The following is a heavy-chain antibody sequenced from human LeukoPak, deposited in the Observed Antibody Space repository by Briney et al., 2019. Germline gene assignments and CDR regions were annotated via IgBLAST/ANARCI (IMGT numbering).Heavy chain of an antibody. CDR1: GFTFSTYA. CDR3: TTYYYDSSGYYYPYYFDY. D-gene: IGHD3-22*01. CDR2: ISNSGGTT. J-gene: IGHJ4*02. Sequence: GGSLRLSCAASGFTFSTYAMSWVRRAPGMGLEWVSSISNSGGTTYYADSVKGRFTISRDNSRNTLVLQMNSLRAEDTAVYYCTTYYYDSSGYYYPYYFDYWGQGTLVTVSS. V-gene: IGHV3-23*01.